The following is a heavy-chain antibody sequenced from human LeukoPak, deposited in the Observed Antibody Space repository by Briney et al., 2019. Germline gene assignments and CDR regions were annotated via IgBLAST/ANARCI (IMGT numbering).Heavy chain of an antibody. V-gene: IGHV3-30-3*01. CDR2: ISYDGSNK. CDR3: ARDFTYYYDSSGYYPEDY. Sequence: SGGSLRLSCAASGFTFSSSAMHWVRQAPDKGLEWVAVISYDGSNKYYADSVKGRFTISRDNSKNTLYLQMNSLRDEDTAVYYCARDFTYYYDSSGYYPEDYWGQGTLVTVSS. D-gene: IGHD3-22*01. J-gene: IGHJ4*02. CDR1: GFTFSSSA.